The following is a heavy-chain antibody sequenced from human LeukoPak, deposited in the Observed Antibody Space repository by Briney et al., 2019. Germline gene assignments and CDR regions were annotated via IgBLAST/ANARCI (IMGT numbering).Heavy chain of an antibody. CDR3: AKDRRGTMIPNWIDP. J-gene: IGHJ5*02. CDR1: GFSFSTYG. CDR2: VLYDGSNE. V-gene: IGHV3-33*06. D-gene: IGHD3-22*01. Sequence: GGSLRLSCVVSGFSFSTYGVHWVRHGPGKGLERVAIVLYDGSNEYYADSVKGRFTISRDNSKNTLYLQMNSLRAEDTAVYYCAKDRRGTMIPNWIDPWGQGTLVTVSS.